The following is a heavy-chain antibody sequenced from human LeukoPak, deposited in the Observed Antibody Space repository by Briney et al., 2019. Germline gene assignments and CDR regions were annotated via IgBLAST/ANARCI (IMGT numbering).Heavy chain of an antibody. V-gene: IGHV3-30*18. CDR2: ISYDGSNK. J-gene: IGHJ4*02. CDR1: GFTFSSYG. D-gene: IGHD3-10*01. CDR3: AKLGIRANLDY. Sequence: GGSLRLSCAASGFTFSSYGMHWVRQAPGKGLEWVAVISYDGSNKYYADSVKGRFTISRDNSKNTLYLQMNSLRAEDTAVYYCAKLGIRANLDYWGQGTLVTVSS.